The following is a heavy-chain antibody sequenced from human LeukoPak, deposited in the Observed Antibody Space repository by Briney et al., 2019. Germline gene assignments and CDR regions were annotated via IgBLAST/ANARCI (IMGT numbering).Heavy chain of an antibody. CDR3: ARAAYCGGDCYAFDY. J-gene: IGHJ4*02. Sequence: ASVKVSCKASGGTFSSYAISWVRQAPGQRLEWMGGIIPIFGTANYAQKYQGRVTITADESTSTAYMELSSLRSEDTAVYYCARAAYCGGDCYAFDYWGQGTLVTVSS. CDR1: GGTFSSYA. CDR2: IIPIFGTA. D-gene: IGHD2-21*01. V-gene: IGHV1-69*13.